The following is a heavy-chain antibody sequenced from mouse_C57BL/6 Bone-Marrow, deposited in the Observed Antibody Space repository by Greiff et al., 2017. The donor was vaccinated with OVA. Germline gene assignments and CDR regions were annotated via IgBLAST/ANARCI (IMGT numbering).Heavy chain of an antibody. J-gene: IGHJ1*03. CDR2: IDPENGDT. CDR3: TPRWLRRPYWYFDV. Sequence: VQLQQSGAELVRPGASVKLSCTASGFNIKDDYMHWVKQRPEQGLEWIGWIDPENGDTEYASKFQGKATLTADTSSNTAYLQLSSLTSEDTAVYYCTPRWLRRPYWYFDVWGTGTTVTVSS. D-gene: IGHD2-2*01. V-gene: IGHV14-4*01. CDR1: GFNIKDDY.